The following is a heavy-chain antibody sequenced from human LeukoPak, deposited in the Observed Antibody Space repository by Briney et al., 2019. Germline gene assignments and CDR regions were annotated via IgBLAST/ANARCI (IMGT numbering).Heavy chain of an antibody. D-gene: IGHD3-10*01. CDR3: AAYAPITMVRGVTSDY. CDR1: GFTFSSYG. V-gene: IGHV3-30*02. CDR2: IRYDGSNK. Sequence: GGSLRLSCAASGFTFSSYGMHWVRQAPGKGLEWVAFIRYDGSNKYYADSVKGRFTISRDNSKNTLYLQMNSLRAEDTAVYYCAAYAPITMVRGVTSDYWGQGTLVTVSS. J-gene: IGHJ4*02.